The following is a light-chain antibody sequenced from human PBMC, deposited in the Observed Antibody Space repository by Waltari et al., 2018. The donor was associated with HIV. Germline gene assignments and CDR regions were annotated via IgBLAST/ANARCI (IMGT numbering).Light chain of an antibody. J-gene: IGLJ2*01. CDR2: LHSDGSH. Sequence: QVVLTQAPSASASMGTSVNFTSTLSSGHSSYDIAWHQQPPGKGPRYLMKLHSDGSHNRGDGIPDRFSGSSSGAERHLIISSLHSDDEADYYCQTWGSGIVIFGGGTKLTVL. CDR1: SGHSSYD. CDR3: QTWGSGIVI. V-gene: IGLV4-69*01.